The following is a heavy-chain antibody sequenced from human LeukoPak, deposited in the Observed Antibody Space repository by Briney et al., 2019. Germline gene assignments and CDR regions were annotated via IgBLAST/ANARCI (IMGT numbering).Heavy chain of an antibody. D-gene: IGHD6-19*01. CDR2: ISYDGSNK. CDR3: ARDPRLGPIRYFDY. V-gene: IGHV3-30-3*01. J-gene: IGHJ4*02. Sequence: GGSLRLSCAASGFTFSSYAMHWVRQAPGKGLEWVAVISYDGSNKYYADSAKGRFTISRDNSKNTLYLQMNSLRAEDTAVYYCARDPRLGPIRYFDYWGQGTLVTVSS. CDR1: GFTFSSYA.